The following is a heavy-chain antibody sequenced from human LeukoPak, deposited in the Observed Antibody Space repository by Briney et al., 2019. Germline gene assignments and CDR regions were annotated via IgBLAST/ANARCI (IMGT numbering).Heavy chain of an antibody. V-gene: IGHV4-39*07. Sequence: PSETLSLTCTVSGDSISSSPTACWGWIRQPPGKGLEWIGNVCYSWSTYYNPSLKSRVTISVDTSKNQFSLKLNSVTAADTAVYYCATDWPHYYETRGFSRRFFDSWGQGTLVTVSS. CDR3: ATDWPHYYETRGFSRRFFDS. CDR1: GDSISSSPTAC. CDR2: VCYSWST. D-gene: IGHD3-22*01. J-gene: IGHJ4*02.